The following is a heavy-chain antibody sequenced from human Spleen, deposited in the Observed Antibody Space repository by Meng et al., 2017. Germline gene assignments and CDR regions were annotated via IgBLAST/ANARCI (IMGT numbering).Heavy chain of an antibody. D-gene: IGHD5-18*01. Sequence: GGSLRLSCAASGFTVSSNYMSWVRQAPGKGLEWVSVIYSGGSTYYADSVKGRFTISRDNSKNTLYLQMNSLRAEDTAVYYCARHSFGYYYGLDVWGQGTMVTVSS. CDR3: ARHSFGYYYGLDV. V-gene: IGHV3-53*01. CDR1: GFTVSSNY. J-gene: IGHJ6*02. CDR2: IYSGGST.